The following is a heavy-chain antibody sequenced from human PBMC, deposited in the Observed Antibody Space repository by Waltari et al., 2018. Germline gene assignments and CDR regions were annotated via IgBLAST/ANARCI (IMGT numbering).Heavy chain of an antibody. CDR3: SSGLDY. CDR1: GFTFSTHV. J-gene: IGHJ4*02. D-gene: IGHD3-22*01. Sequence: QVQLVESGGGVVEPGRSLRISCAASGFTFSTHVIHWVRQAPGKGLEWVAVIWYDGSHKYYSDSVKGRFTISRDNSKNTLYLQMNSLRAEDTAVYYDSSGLDYWGQGTLVTVSS. CDR2: IWYDGSHK. V-gene: IGHV3-33*01.